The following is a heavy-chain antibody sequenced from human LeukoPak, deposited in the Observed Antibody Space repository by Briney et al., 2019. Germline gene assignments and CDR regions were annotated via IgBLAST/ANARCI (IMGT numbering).Heavy chain of an antibody. Sequence: ASVKVSCKASGGAFSSYTISWVRQAPGQGLEWMGGLIPILAIANYAQKFQGRVTITADKSTSTAYMELRSLRSDDTAVYYCARDDSIAAAGTWFDYWGQGTLVTVSS. J-gene: IGHJ4*02. CDR2: LIPILAIA. CDR1: GGAFSSYT. D-gene: IGHD6-13*01. V-gene: IGHV1-69*04. CDR3: ARDDSIAAAGTWFDY.